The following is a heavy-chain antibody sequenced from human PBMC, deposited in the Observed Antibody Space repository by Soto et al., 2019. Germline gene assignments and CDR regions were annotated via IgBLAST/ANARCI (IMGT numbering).Heavy chain of an antibody. V-gene: IGHV5-51*01. CDR1: GYNFGIYW. J-gene: IGHJ4*02. CDR3: ASSILVTSTMNYFDS. Sequence: PGESLKISCKGSGYNFGIYWIGWVRQMPVKGLEFMGIIYPGDSETRYSPSFQGQVTISADKSISTTYLQWRSLKASDSAMYFCASSILVTSTMNYFDSWGQGTLVTVSS. D-gene: IGHD2-21*01. CDR2: IYPGDSET.